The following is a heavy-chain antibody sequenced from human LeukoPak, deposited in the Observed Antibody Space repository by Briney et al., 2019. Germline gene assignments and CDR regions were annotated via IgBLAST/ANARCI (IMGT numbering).Heavy chain of an antibody. CDR1: GGTFSSYA. CDR3: ARDPTYCSSTSCYEVWYYYGMDV. CDR2: IIPILGIA. V-gene: IGHV1-69*04. J-gene: IGHJ6*02. Sequence: ASVKVSCKASGGTFSSYAISWVRQAPGQGLEWMGRIIPILGIANYAQKFQGRVTMTTDTSTSTAYMELRSLRSDDTAVYYCARDPTYCSSTSCYEVWYYYGMDVWGQGTTVTVSS. D-gene: IGHD2-2*01.